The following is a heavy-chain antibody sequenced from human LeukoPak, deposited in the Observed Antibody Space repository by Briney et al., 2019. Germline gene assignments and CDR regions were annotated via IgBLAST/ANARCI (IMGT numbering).Heavy chain of an antibody. CDR3: ARDTKPNNWSSGWRAGLDY. CDR1: GGSISSYY. J-gene: IGHJ4*02. D-gene: IGHD6-19*01. Sequence: SETLSLTCTVSGGSISSYYWSWIRQPPGKGLEWIGYIHYSGSTNYNPSLKSRVTISVDTSKNQVSLKLSSVTAADTAVYYCARDTKPNNWSSGWRAGLDYWGQGTLATVSS. V-gene: IGHV4-59*01. CDR2: IHYSGST.